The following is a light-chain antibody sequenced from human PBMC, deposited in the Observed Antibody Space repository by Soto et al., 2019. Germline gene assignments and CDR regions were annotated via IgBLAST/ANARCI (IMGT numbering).Light chain of an antibody. Sequence: DIQITQSPSSLSASVGDRVTITCQASQDVRNSLNWYQQKPGKAPNLLIYDASNLETGVPSRFSGTGSGTDFSFTISSLQPEDIGTYYCQQYDNRLTFGGGTKVEIK. CDR1: QDVRNS. CDR2: DAS. J-gene: IGKJ4*01. V-gene: IGKV1-33*01. CDR3: QQYDNRLT.